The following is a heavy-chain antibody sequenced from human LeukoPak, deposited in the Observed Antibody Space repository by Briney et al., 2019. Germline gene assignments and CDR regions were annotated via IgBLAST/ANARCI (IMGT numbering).Heavy chain of an antibody. D-gene: IGHD3-10*01. J-gene: IGHJ5*02. V-gene: IGHV3-11*06. CDR2: ISSSSSYT. Sequence: GGSLRLSCAASGFTFSDYYMSWIRQAPGKGLEWVSYISSSSSYTNYADSVKGRVTISRDNAKNSLYLQMNSLRAEDTAVYYCARLVYYYGSGSYLYDWFDPWGQGTLVTVSS. CDR3: ARLVYYYGSGSYLYDWFDP. CDR1: GFTFSDYY.